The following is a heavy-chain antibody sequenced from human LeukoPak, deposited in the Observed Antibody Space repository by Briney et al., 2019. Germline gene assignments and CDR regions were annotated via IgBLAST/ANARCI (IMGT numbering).Heavy chain of an antibody. CDR1: GGSISSSSYY. CDR3: ARDLENTAMELTFFDY. D-gene: IGHD5-18*01. J-gene: IGHJ4*02. Sequence: ETLSLTCTVSGGSISSSSYYWGWIRQPPGKGLEWVANIKQDGDEKYYVDSVRGRFTISRDNAKNSVYLQVTSLRVEDTAVYYCARDLENTAMELTFFDYWGQGTLVTVSS. CDR2: IKQDGDEK. V-gene: IGHV3-7*01.